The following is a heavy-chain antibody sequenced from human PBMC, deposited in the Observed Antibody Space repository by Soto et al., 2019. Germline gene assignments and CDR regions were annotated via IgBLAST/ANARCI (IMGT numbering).Heavy chain of an antibody. CDR3: ARACSGGSCYEDY. J-gene: IGHJ4*02. V-gene: IGHV3-33*01. CDR1: GFTFSSYG. Sequence: GGSLRLSCAASGFTFSSYGMHWVRQAPGKGLEWVAVIWYGGSNKYYADSVKGRFTISRDNSKNTLYLQMNSLRAEDTAVYYCARACSGGSCYEDYWGQGTLVTVSS. D-gene: IGHD2-15*01. CDR2: IWYGGSNK.